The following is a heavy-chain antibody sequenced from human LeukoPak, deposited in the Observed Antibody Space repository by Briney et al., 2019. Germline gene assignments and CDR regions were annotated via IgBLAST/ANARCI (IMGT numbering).Heavy chain of an antibody. CDR2: ISYDGSNK. Sequence: GRSLRLSCAASGFTFSSYAVHWVRQAPGKGLEWVAVISYDGSNKYYADSVKGRFTISRDNSKNTLYLQMNSLRAEDTAVYYCARDYAWVSSSDAFDIWGQGTMVTVSS. CDR1: GFTFSSYA. CDR3: ARDYAWVSSSDAFDI. V-gene: IGHV3-30-3*01. J-gene: IGHJ3*02. D-gene: IGHD3-16*01.